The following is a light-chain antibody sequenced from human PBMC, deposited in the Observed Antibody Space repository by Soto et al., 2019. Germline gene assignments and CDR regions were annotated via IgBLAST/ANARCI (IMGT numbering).Light chain of an antibody. V-gene: IGLV2-14*01. CDR2: QVT. Sequence: QSALTQPASVSGSPGQSITISCTGTSSDVGNYNYVSWYQETPGKAPRLIIYQVTNRPSGVSNRFSGSKSGNTASLTTSGLQADDEADYYCTSFSTGSSYVIFGGGTKVTVL. CDR3: TSFSTGSSYVI. J-gene: IGLJ2*01. CDR1: SSDVGNYNY.